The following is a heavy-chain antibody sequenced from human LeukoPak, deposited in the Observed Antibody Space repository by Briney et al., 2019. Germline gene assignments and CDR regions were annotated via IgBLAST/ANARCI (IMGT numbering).Heavy chain of an antibody. CDR2: ISSSSSTI. Sequence: GGSLRLSCAASGFTFSSYSMNWVRQAPGKGLEWVSYISSSSSTIYYADSVKGRFTISRDNAKNSLYLQMNSLRDEDTAVYYCARDLFFSDAGYSSGWRAEYFHHWGQGTLVTVSS. D-gene: IGHD6-19*01. V-gene: IGHV3-48*02. CDR3: ARDLFFSDAGYSSGWRAEYFHH. J-gene: IGHJ1*01. CDR1: GFTFSSYS.